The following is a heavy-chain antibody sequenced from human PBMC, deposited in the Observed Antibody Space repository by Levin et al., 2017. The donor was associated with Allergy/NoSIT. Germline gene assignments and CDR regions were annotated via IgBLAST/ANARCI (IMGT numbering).Heavy chain of an antibody. Sequence: SETLSLTCTVSGGSIISDTYYWGWIRQPPGKGLEWIGTINYSGNTYYTPSLKSRVTISVDTSKNQFSLKVSSVTAADTAVYYCARHGDTSGYYRFDPWGQGTRVTVSS. D-gene: IGHD6-19*01. CDR2: INYSGNT. CDR3: ARHGDTSGYYRFDP. V-gene: IGHV4-39*01. J-gene: IGHJ5*02. CDR1: GGSIISDTYY.